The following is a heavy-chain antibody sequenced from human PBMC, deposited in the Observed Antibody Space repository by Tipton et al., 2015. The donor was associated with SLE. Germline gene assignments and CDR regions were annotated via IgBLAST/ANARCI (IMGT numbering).Heavy chain of an antibody. CDR1: GGSFSGYY. V-gene: IGHV4-34*01. CDR2: INHSGST. J-gene: IGHJ6*02. Sequence: LRLSCAVYGGSFSGYYWSWIRQPPGKGLEWIGEINHSGSTNYNPSLKSRVTISVDTSKNQFSLKLSSVTAADTAVYYCARFRDEYYYYAMDVWGQGTTVTVSS. CDR3: ARFRDEYYYYAMDV.